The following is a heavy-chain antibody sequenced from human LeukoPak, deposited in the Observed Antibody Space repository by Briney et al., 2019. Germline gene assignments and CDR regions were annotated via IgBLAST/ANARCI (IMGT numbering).Heavy chain of an antibody. J-gene: IGHJ4*02. D-gene: IGHD3-10*01. V-gene: IGHV4-34*01. CDR1: GGSFSGYY. Sequence: SETLSLTCAVYGGSFSGYYWSWIRQPPGKGLEWIGETNHGGNTNSHPSLKSRVTISVDTSKNQFSLKLSSVTAADTAVYYCARGALWFAELPLDSWGQGTLVTVSS. CDR3: ARGALWFAELPLDS. CDR2: TNHGGNT.